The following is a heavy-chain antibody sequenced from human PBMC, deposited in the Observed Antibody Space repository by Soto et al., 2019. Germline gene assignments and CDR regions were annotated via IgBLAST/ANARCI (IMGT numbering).Heavy chain of an antibody. CDR2: IIPIFGTA. J-gene: IGHJ4*02. V-gene: IGHV1-69*13. CDR3: ARGDSSGYQLWDY. Sequence: GASVKVSCKASGGTFSSYAISWVRQAPGQGLEWMGGIIPIFGTANYAQKFQGRVTITADESTSTAYMELSSLRSEDTAVYYCARGDSSGYQLWDYWGQGTLVTVSS. CDR1: GGTFSSYA. D-gene: IGHD3-22*01.